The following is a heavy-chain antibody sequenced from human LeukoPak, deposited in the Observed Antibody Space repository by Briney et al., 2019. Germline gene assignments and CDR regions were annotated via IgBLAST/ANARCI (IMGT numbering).Heavy chain of an antibody. V-gene: IGHV6-1*01. Sequence: SQTLSLTCAISGDSFSSNSAAWNWFRQSPSRGLEWLGRTYYRSKWSNDYAVSVKSRITINPDTSRNQFSLQLNSVTPEDSAVYYCARYYYNSRGYYYYYFDYWGQGTLVTVSS. CDR2: TYYRSKWSN. D-gene: IGHD3-22*01. CDR3: ARYYYNSRGYYYYYFDY. CDR1: GDSFSSNSAA. J-gene: IGHJ4*02.